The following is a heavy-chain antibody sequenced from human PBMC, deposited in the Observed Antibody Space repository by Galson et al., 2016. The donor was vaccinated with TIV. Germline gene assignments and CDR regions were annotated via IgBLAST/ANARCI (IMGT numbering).Heavy chain of an antibody. CDR2: IYSDGRP. Sequence: SLRLSCAASGFIVNNNQMSWVRQAPGKGLEWISVIYSDGRPYYANSVAGRFTISRDDSKNTLYLQMTRLRAEDTAVYYCARDRYYDASGYYFYYYGMDVWGQGTTVTVSS. D-gene: IGHD3-3*01. CDR1: GFIVNNNQ. V-gene: IGHV3-53*01. CDR3: ARDRYYDASGYYFYYYGMDV. J-gene: IGHJ6*02.